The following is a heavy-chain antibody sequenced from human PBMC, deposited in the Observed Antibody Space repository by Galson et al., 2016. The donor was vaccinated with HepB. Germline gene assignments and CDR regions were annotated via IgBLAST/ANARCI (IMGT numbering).Heavy chain of an antibody. CDR1: GGSVSSGGYY. J-gene: IGHJ5*02. CDR3: ATSLALLVSCVRGTKYTHPQKSRVTMSVDPSKNQLALKLQSVTAADTAVYDGATSLPVLVS. D-gene: IGHD1-14*01. CDR2: IYYSGNT. Sequence: SETLSLTCTVSGGSVSSGGYYCHLIRQPPGKGLEWIGYIYYSGNTKYNPSLKSRVTISVDTSNNQFPLQLNSVPAALPAVAHRATSLALLVSCVRGTKYTHPQKSRVTMSVDPSKNQLALKLQSVTAADTAVYDGATSLPVLVSWGQGTLVTVSS. V-gene: IGHV4-61*08.